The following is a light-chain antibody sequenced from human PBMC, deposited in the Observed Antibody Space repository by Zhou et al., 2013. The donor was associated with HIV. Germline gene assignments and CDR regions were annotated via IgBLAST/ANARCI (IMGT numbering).Light chain of an antibody. J-gene: IGLJ2*01. CDR3: SSYAGSNNYVV. CDR1: TSDIGGYNY. CDR2: DVN. V-gene: IGLV2-14*03. Sequence: QSALTQPASVSGSPGQSITISCTGSTSDIGGYNYVSWYQQHPGKAPRLIVFDVNNRPSAISSRFSGSKSGNTASLAISGLQAEDEADYYCSSYAGSNNYVVFGGGTKLTVL.